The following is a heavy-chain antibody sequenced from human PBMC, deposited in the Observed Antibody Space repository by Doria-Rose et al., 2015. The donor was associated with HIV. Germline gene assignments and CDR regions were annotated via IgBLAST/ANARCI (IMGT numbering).Heavy chain of an antibody. CDR2: VSYSGNT. V-gene: IGHV4-39*01. D-gene: IGHD1-26*01. CDR3: ARPHYSGSFLYWLDP. J-gene: IGHJ5*02. Sequence: IRQPPGKGLEWIGGVSYSGNTYYNPSLKSRVTMSVDTSKNQFSLTLSSVTAADTAVYFCARPHYSGSFLYWLDPWGQGTLVTVSS.